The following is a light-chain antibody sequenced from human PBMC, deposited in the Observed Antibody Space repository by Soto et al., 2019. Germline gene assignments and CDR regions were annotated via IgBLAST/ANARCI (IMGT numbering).Light chain of an antibody. V-gene: IGKV3-20*01. CDR1: QRLSSSY. CDR2: GAS. Sequence: EIVLTQSPGTLSLSPGERATLSCRASQRLSSSYLAWYQQRPGQAPRLLIYGASSRATGIPDRFSGSGSGTDFTLTISRLEPEDFAVYFCQHYGSSPYTFGQGTKLGIK. CDR3: QHYGSSPYT. J-gene: IGKJ2*01.